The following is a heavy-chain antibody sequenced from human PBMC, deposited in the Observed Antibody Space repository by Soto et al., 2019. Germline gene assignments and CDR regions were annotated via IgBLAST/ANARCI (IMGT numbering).Heavy chain of an antibody. CDR1: GGTLGTHG. D-gene: IGHD4-17*01. J-gene: IGHJ4*02. Sequence: GGAPRIPLAAAGGTLGTHGVSRGPPAPGKGLEWASVITGSGGSTYYADSVKGRFTISRDTSKNTLFLQMNSLRAEDTAVYYCAKDRYGDYGGIDYWGQGTMVTVSS. CDR3: AKDRYGDYGGIDY. V-gene: IGHV3-23*01. CDR2: ITGSGGST.